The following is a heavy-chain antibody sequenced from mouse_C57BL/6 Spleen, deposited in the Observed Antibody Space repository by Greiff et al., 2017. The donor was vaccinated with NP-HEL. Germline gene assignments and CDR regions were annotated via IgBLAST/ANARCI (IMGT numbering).Heavy chain of an antibody. Sequence: EVQRVESGPELVKPGASVKISCKASGYSFTDYNMNWVKQSNGKSLEWIGVINPNYGTTSYNQKFKGKATLTVDQSSSTAYMQLNSLTSEDSAVYYCARSFYYDYDGAWFAYWGQGTLVTVSA. D-gene: IGHD2-4*01. J-gene: IGHJ3*01. CDR2: INPNYGTT. CDR3: ARSFYYDYDGAWFAY. CDR1: GYSFTDYN. V-gene: IGHV1-39*01.